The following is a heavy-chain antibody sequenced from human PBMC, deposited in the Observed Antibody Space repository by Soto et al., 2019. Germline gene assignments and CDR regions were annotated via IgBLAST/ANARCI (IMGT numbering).Heavy chain of an antibody. Sequence: QVQLVQSGAEEKKPGASVKVSCKASGYTFTSYAMHWVRQAPGQRLEWMGWINAGNGNTKYSQKFQGRVTITRDTSASTAYMKLGSLRSEDTAVYYCARTYSSGWGPYGYWGQGTLVTVSS. D-gene: IGHD6-19*01. CDR3: ARTYSSGWGPYGY. CDR1: GYTFTSYA. J-gene: IGHJ4*02. CDR2: INAGNGNT. V-gene: IGHV1-3*05.